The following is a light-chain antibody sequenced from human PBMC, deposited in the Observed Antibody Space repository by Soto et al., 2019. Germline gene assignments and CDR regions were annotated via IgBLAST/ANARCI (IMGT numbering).Light chain of an antibody. J-gene: IGKJ1*01. CDR1: QSVSSSN. CDR2: GAA. V-gene: IGKV3-20*01. CDR3: QQYGRSPRT. Sequence: EIVLTQSPGTLSLSPGERATLSCRASQSVSSSNLAWYQQKPGQAPRLLIYGAASRATGIPDRFSGSGSGTDFTLTISRLEPEDFAVYYCQQYGRSPRTFGQGTKVEIQ.